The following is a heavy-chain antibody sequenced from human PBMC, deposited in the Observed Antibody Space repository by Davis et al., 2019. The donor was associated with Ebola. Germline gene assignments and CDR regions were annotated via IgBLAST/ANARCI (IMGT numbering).Heavy chain of an antibody. Sequence: SETLFLTCTASGASTSSYCWSWIRQRPGEGLEWIGCSYYSGSADYNPSLRSRVHISVGTSNNQFSLNLSSVTAADTAVYYCARLWGLQPHYWYFDVWGRGTLVTVSP. J-gene: IGHJ2*01. D-gene: IGHD1-14*01. V-gene: IGHV4-59*08. CDR1: GASTSSYC. CDR3: ARLWGLQPHYWYFDV. CDR2: SYYSGSA.